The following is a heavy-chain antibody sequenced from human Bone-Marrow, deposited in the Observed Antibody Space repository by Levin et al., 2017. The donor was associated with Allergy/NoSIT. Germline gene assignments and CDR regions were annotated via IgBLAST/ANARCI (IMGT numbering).Heavy chain of an antibody. V-gene: IGHV3-9*01. CDR1: GFRFNDHA. J-gene: IGHJ6*01. Sequence: SGGSLRLSCAASGFRFNDHAMHWVRQVPGKGLEWVSGINWNGGSIGYADSVKGRFTISRDNAKNSLYLEMTSLRAGDTAFYYCTRDIVESYAYYGMDVWGQGSTVTVSS. D-gene: IGHD3-16*01. CDR3: TRDIVESYAYYGMDV. CDR2: INWNGGSI.